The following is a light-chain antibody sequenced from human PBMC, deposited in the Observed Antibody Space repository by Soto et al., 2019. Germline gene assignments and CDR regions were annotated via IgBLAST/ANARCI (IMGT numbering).Light chain of an antibody. CDR2: AAS. CDR3: QKYTRAPFT. V-gene: IGKV1-27*01. J-gene: IGKJ3*01. CDR1: QGIDTY. Sequence: DIQMTQSPSSLSASVGDRVTITCRASQGIDTYLAWYQQKPGQVPKLLIYAASTLQSEVPSRFSGSGSGTDFTLTISSLQPEDVATYFCQKYTRAPFTFGPGTKVDIK.